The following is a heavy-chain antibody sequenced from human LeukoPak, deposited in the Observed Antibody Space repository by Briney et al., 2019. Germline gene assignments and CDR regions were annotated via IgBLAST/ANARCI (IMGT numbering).Heavy chain of an antibody. J-gene: IGHJ4*02. D-gene: IGHD3-3*01. Sequence: GGSLRLSCAASGFTFSGYAMSWVRQAPGKGLEWVSAISGSGGSTYYADSVKGRFTISRDNSKNTLYLQMNSLRAEDTAVYYCAKEYYDFWSGYYSGSYYFDYWGQGTLVTVSS. CDR1: GFTFSGYA. CDR2: ISGSGGST. CDR3: AKEYYDFWSGYYSGSYYFDY. V-gene: IGHV3-23*01.